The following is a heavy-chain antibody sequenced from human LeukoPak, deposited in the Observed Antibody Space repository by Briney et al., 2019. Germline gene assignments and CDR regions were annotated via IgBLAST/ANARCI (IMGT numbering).Heavy chain of an antibody. D-gene: IGHD2-15*01. V-gene: IGHV4-34*01. J-gene: IGHJ6*02. CDR2: INHSGST. CDR3: ARGSGGYCSGGSCYFSLVSEYYYYYYGMNV. Sequence: PSETLSLTCAVYGGSFSGYYWSWIRQPPGKGLEWIGEINHSGSTNYNPSLKSRVTISVDTSKNQFSLKLSSVTAADTAVYYCARGSGGYCSGGSCYFSLVSEYYYYYYGMNVWGQGTTVTVSS. CDR1: GGSFSGYY.